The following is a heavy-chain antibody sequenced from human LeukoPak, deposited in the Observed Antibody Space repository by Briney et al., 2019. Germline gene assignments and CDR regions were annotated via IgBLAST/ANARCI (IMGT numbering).Heavy chain of an antibody. J-gene: IGHJ6*02. D-gene: IGHD6-19*01. CDR1: GFTFGSYS. V-gene: IGHV3-21*01. CDR2: ISSSSSCI. Sequence: GGSLRLSCAASGFTFGSYSMNWVRQAPGKGLEWVSSISSSSSCIYYADSVKGRFTISRDNAKNSLYLQMNSLRAEDTAVYYCAITREPGSGWYYYYGMDVWGQGTTVTVSS. CDR3: AITREPGSGWYYYYGMDV.